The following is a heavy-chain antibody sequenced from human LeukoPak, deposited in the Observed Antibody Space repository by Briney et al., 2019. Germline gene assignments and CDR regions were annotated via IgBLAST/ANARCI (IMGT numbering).Heavy chain of an antibody. CDR2: IIPILGIA. J-gene: IGHJ3*02. CDR1: GGTFSSYA. D-gene: IGHD6-19*01. CDR3: ARRIAVAGPPGDAFDI. Sequence: ASVKVSCKASGGTFSSYAISWVRQAPGQGLEWMGRIIPILGIANYAQKFQGRVTITADKSTSTAYVELSSLRSEDTAVYYCARRIAVAGPPGDAFDIWGQGTMVTVSS. V-gene: IGHV1-69*04.